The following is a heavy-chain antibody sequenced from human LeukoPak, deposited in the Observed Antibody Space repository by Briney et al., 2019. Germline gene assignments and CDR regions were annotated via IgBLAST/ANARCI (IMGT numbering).Heavy chain of an antibody. J-gene: IGHJ5*02. Sequence: GASVKVSCKAPGYTFTSYGISWVRQAPGQGLEWMGWISAYNGNTNYAQKLQGRVTMTTDTSTSTAYMELRSLRSDDTAVYYCARVVGPRHAGSRGWFDPWGQGTLVTVSS. CDR2: ISAYNGNT. V-gene: IGHV1-18*01. D-gene: IGHD1-26*01. CDR3: ARVVGPRHAGSRGWFDP. CDR1: GYTFTSYG.